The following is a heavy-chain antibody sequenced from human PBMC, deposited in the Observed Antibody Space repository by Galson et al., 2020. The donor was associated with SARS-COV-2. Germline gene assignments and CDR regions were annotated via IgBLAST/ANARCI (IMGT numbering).Heavy chain of an antibody. Sequence: SETLSLTCAVYGGSFSGYYWSWIRQPPGKGLEWIGEINHSGSTNYNPSLKSRVTISVDTSKNQFSLKLSSVTAADTAVYYCASFAASGYYSSLGFNYWGQGTLVTVSS. CDR3: ASFAASGYYSSLGFNY. J-gene: IGHJ4*02. CDR1: GGSFSGYY. V-gene: IGHV4-34*01. CDR2: INHSGST. D-gene: IGHD3-3*01.